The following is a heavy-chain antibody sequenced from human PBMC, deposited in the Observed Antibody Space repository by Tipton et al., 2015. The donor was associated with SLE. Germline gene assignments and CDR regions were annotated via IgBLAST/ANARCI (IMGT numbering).Heavy chain of an antibody. J-gene: IGHJ3*02. D-gene: IGHD1-26*01. Sequence: SLRLSCAASGFTVSSNYMSWVRQAPGKGLEWVSVIYSGGSTYYADSVKGRFTISRDNSKNTLYLQMNSLRAEDTAVYYCARVGVGATDDAFDIWGQGTMVTVSS. CDR3: ARVGVGATDDAFDI. V-gene: IGHV3-53*05. CDR2: IYSGGST. CDR1: GFTVSSNY.